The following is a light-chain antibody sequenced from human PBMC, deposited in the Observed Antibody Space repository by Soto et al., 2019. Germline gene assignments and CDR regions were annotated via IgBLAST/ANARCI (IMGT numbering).Light chain of an antibody. V-gene: IGKV3-20*01. CDR3: QQYGSSPLT. CDR1: QSISSSY. J-gene: IGKJ4*01. CDR2: GAS. Sequence: ESVLTQSPGTLSLSPGERATLSCRASQSISSSYFAWYQQKPGQAPRLLIYGASSRATGIPDRFSGSGSGTDFTLTISRLEPEDFAVYYCQQYGSSPLTFGGGTKVEIQ.